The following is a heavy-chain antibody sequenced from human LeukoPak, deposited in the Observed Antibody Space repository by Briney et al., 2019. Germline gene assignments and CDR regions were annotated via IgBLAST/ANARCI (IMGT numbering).Heavy chain of an antibody. V-gene: IGHV4-59*01. J-gene: IGHJ2*01. CDR3: ARGGTAMVRNWYFDL. D-gene: IGHD5-18*01. CDR1: GGSISSYY. Sequence: SETLSLTCTVSGGSISSYYGGWVRQPPGKGLEWLGYIYYSGRNNYNPSLKSRVPISVATSKNQFSLKLSSVTAADTAVYYCARGGTAMVRNWYFDLWGRGTLVTVSS. CDR2: IYYSGRN.